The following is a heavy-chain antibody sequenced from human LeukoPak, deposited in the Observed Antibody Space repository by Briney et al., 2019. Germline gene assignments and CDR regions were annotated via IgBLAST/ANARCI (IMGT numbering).Heavy chain of an antibody. J-gene: IGHJ4*02. Sequence: ASVKVSCKASGHTSTTYAIHWVRQAPGQGLEWMGWINAGNGNTKYSQKFQGRVTITRDTSASTAYMELSSLRSEDTAVYYCARGPIVGATSPFDYWGQGTLVTVSS. CDR3: ARGPIVGATSPFDY. D-gene: IGHD1-26*01. CDR1: GHTSTTYA. V-gene: IGHV1-3*01. CDR2: INAGNGNT.